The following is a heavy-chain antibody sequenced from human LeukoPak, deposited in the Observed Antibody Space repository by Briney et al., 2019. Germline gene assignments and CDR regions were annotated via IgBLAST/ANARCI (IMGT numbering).Heavy chain of an antibody. CDR2: VFYTGKT. Sequence: SETLSLTCTVSGGSVSTRDYYWGWVRQSPVKGLEWIGDVFYTGKTNYNPSLRGRATISIDTSKNQFSLKLTYVTAADSAVYYCARVFDSWGQGTLVTVSS. CDR3: ARVFDS. CDR1: GGSVSTRDYY. J-gene: IGHJ4*02. V-gene: IGHV4-39*07.